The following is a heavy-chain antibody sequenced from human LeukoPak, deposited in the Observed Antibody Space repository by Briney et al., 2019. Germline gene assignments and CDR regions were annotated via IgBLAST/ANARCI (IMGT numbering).Heavy chain of an antibody. J-gene: IGHJ4*02. Sequence: ASVKVSCKASGYTFTDYYMHWVRQAPGQGPEWMGWINPASGGAYYVQKFQGRATMTRDTSISTAYMELSRLRSDDTAVYYCARDATYYFDTNGFYAILFDYWGQGTLVTVSS. CDR2: INPASGGA. V-gene: IGHV1-2*02. CDR1: GYTFTDYY. CDR3: ARDATYYFDTNGFYAILFDY. D-gene: IGHD3-22*01.